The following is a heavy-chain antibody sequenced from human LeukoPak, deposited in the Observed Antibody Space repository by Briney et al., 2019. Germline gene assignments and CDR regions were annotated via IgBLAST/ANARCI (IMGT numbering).Heavy chain of an antibody. D-gene: IGHD6-13*01. CDR2: INHSGST. CDR3: ARMMRYSSSWSSAFDI. J-gene: IGHJ3*02. V-gene: IGHV4-34*01. CDR1: GFTFNTYA. Sequence: GSLRLSCAASGFTFNTYAMSWVRQPPGKGLEWIGEINHSGSTNYNPSLKSRVTISVDTSKNQFSLKLSSVTAADTAVYYCARMMRYSSSWSSAFDIWGQGTMVTVSS.